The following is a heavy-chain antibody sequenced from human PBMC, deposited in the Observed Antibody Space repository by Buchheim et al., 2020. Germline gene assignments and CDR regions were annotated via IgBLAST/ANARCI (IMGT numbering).Heavy chain of an antibody. D-gene: IGHD1-7*01. V-gene: IGHV3-7*01. J-gene: IGHJ4*02. CDR1: GLTFSDYW. CDR3: CAGNTFDF. Sequence: EVQLVESGGGLVQPGESLRLSCAASGLTFSDYWMTWVRQAPGEGLEWVANINLDGRRKFFVDSLKGRFTIPRDNPKNSLFLQMDSLRVEDTAVYYCCAGNTFDFWGQGAL. CDR2: INLDGRRK.